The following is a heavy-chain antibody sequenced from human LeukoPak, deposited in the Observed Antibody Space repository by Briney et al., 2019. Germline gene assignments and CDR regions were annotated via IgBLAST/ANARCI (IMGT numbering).Heavy chain of an antibody. CDR3: ARGYGGNSGYFDC. D-gene: IGHD4-23*01. J-gene: IGHJ4*02. CDR1: GFPFSSYT. V-gene: IGHV3-23*01. CDR2: ISGNSPAT. Sequence: PGGSLRLSCAASGFPFSSYTLSWVRQAPGKGLEWVSAISGNSPATYYSGSVKGRFTISRDNSKNTLYLQMNSLRAEDTAVYYCARGYGGNSGYFDCWGQGTLVTVSS.